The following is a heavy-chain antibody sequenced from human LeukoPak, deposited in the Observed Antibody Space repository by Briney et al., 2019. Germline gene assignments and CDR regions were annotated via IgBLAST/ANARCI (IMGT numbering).Heavy chain of an antibody. D-gene: IGHD3-22*01. CDR2: FDPDEGET. J-gene: IGHJ5*02. Sequence: ASVKVSCKVSGHTLTEVAFHWARQAPGKGLEWMGTFDPDEGETVYAQKFQGRVTMTDDKSTDTTYMELITLTSEDTAVYYCATETFYYDPSGHYYPTCSDPWGQGTLVTVSS. CDR3: ATETFYYDPSGHYYPTCSDP. CDR1: GHTLTEVA. V-gene: IGHV1-24*01.